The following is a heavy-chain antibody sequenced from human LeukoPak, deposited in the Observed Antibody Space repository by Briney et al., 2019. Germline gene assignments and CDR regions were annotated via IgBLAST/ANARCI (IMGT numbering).Heavy chain of an antibody. V-gene: IGHV3-15*01. J-gene: IGHJ4*02. CDR2: IKSKTNGGTI. CDR3: STVGSSWAVDY. Sequence: GGSLRLSCAASGFTLSVAWMTWVRQAPGKGLEWVGRIKSKTNGGTIDYAPPGKGRFTISRDDSKNALYLQMNSLQTEDTGVYFCSTVGSSWAVDYWGQGTLVTVSS. CDR1: GFTLSVAW. D-gene: IGHD2-2*01.